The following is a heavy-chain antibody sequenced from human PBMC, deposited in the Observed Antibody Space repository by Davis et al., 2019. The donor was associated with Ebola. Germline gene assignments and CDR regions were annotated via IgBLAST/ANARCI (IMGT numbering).Heavy chain of an antibody. Sequence: ASVKVSCKTSGYNFMYYGVSWVRQAPGQGLEWLGWISGYNGNTNYAQKFQGRVTMTRDTSINTDYMELSSLRSDDTAIYYCAREKGGDGWFDPWGQGTLVTVSS. CDR1: GYNFMYYG. D-gene: IGHD3-16*01. CDR2: ISGYNGNT. CDR3: AREKGGDGWFDP. J-gene: IGHJ5*02. V-gene: IGHV1-18*01.